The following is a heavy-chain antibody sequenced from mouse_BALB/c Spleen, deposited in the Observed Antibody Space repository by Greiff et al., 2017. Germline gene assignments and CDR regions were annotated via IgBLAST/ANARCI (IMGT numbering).Heavy chain of an antibody. V-gene: IGHV5-6*01. D-gene: IGHD2-4*01. J-gene: IGHJ4*01. CDR3: ARQNDYGEGGYAMDY. CDR1: GFSFSSYG. CDR2: ISSGGSYT. Sequence: EVQGVESGGGLVKPGGSLKLSCAASGFSFSSYGMSWVRQTPDKRLEWVATISSGGSYTYYPDSVKGRFTISRDNAKNTLYLQMSSLKSEDTAMYYCARQNDYGEGGYAMDYWGQGTSVTVSS.